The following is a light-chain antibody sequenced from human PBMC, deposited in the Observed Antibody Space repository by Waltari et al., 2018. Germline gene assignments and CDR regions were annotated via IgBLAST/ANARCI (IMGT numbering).Light chain of an antibody. J-gene: IGKJ5*01. CDR3: QQYNSYSIT. Sequence: DIQMTQSPSTLSASVGDRVTITCRASPTISSWLAWYQQQPGKAPRLLIYRASTLESGVPARFGGSGAGTVFTLTISSLQPDDFATYYCQQYNSYSITFGQGTRLEFK. CDR1: PTISSW. CDR2: RAS. V-gene: IGKV1-5*03.